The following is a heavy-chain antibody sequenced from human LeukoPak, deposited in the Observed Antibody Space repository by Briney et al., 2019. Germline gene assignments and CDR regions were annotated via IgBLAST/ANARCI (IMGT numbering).Heavy chain of an antibody. V-gene: IGHV4-61*02. CDR3: ARQTFGALYFDS. J-gene: IGHJ4*02. CDR2: IYTSGST. D-gene: IGHD3-10*01. CDR1: GGSISSGSYY. Sequence: SETLSLTCTVSGGSISSGSYYWRWLRQPAGKGLEGIGRIYTSGSTNYNPSLKSRVTISVDTSKDQFSLKLSSVTAADTAVYYCARQTFGALYFDSWGQGALVIVSS.